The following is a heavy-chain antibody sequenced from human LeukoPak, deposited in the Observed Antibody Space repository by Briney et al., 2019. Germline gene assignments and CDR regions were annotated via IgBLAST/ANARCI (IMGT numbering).Heavy chain of an antibody. D-gene: IGHD5-18*01. V-gene: IGHV3-30*02. J-gene: IGHJ4*02. CDR1: GFTFSSYG. CDR3: AKERDTAMVTIDY. CDR2: IRYDGSNK. Sequence: PGGSLRLSCAASGFTFSSYGMPGVRQAPAKGLEWVAFIRYDGSNKYYADSVKGRFTISRDNSKNTLYLQMNSLRAEDTAVYYCAKERDTAMVTIDYWGQGTLVTVSS.